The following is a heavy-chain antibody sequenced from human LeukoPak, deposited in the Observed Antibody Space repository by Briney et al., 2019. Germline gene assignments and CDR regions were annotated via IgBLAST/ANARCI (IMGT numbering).Heavy chain of an antibody. CDR3: ARDGPQQLGTYYYYYYGMDV. V-gene: IGHV3-21*01. CDR2: ISSSSRYI. D-gene: IGHD6-13*01. J-gene: IGHJ6*02. Sequence: PGGSLRLSCAASGFTFSSYSMNWVRQAPGKGLEWVSSISSSSRYIYFADSVKGRFTISRDNAKNSLYLQMNSLRAEDTAVYYCARDGPQQLGTYYYYYYGMDVWGQGTTVTVSS. CDR1: GFTFSSYS.